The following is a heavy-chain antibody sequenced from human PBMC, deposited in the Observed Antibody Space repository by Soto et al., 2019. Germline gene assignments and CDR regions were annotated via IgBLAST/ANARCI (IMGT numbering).Heavy chain of an antibody. Sequence: QVQLVQSGAEVKKPGASVKVSCKAPGYTFTSYGISWVRQAPGQGLEGMGWISAYNGNTNYAQKLQGRVTMTTDTSTSIAYMELRSLRSDDTAVYYCAREHCSGGSCYPIDYWGQGTLVTVSS. CDR1: GYTFTSYG. V-gene: IGHV1-18*01. CDR2: ISAYNGNT. J-gene: IGHJ4*02. D-gene: IGHD2-15*01. CDR3: AREHCSGGSCYPIDY.